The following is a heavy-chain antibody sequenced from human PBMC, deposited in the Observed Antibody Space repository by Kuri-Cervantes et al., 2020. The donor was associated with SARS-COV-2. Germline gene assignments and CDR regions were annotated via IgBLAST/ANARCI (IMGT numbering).Heavy chain of an antibody. J-gene: IGHJ3*02. D-gene: IGHD6-19*01. CDR1: GYSISSGHY. V-gene: IGHV4-38-2*01. CDR2: IYHSGST. CDR3: ARQYLAVAPNAFDI. Sequence: SETLSLTCAVSGYSISSGHYWGWIRQPPGKGLEWIGSIYHSGSTYYNPSLKSRVTISVDTSKNQFSLKLSSVTAADTAVYYCARQYLAVAPNAFDIWGQGTMVTVSS.